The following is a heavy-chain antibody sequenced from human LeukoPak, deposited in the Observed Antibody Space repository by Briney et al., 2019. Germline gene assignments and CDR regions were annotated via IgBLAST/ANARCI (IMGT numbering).Heavy chain of an antibody. Sequence: SVKVSCKASGGTFSSYAISWVRQAPGQGLEWMGRIIPISGTANYAQKFQGRVTITTDESTSTAYMELSSLRSEDTAVYYCASSALGDWFDPWGQGTLVTVSS. J-gene: IGHJ5*02. V-gene: IGHV1-69*05. CDR3: ASSALGDWFDP. D-gene: IGHD6-25*01. CDR1: GGTFSSYA. CDR2: IIPISGTA.